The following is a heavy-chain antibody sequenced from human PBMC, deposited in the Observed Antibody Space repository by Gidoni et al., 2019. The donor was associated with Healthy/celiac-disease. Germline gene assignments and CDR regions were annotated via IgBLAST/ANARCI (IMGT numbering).Heavy chain of an antibody. V-gene: IGHV4-38-2*02. CDR1: GYSISSGYY. Sequence: QVPLQESGPGLVKPSETLSLTCTVSGYSISSGYYWGWIRQPPGKGLEWIGSIYHSGSTYYNPSLKSRVTISVDTSKNQFSLKLSSVTAADTAVYYCAREGEDIVVVVAAKFDYWGQGTLVTVSS. J-gene: IGHJ4*02. CDR2: IYHSGST. CDR3: AREGEDIVVVVAAKFDY. D-gene: IGHD2-15*01.